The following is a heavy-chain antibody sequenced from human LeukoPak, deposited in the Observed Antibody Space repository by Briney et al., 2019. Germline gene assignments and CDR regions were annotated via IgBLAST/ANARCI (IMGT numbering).Heavy chain of an antibody. V-gene: IGHV3-30*18. CDR2: ISYDGSNK. J-gene: IGHJ4*02. CDR1: GFTFSSYG. CDR3: AKDRGFY. Sequence: PGGSLRLSCAASGFTFSSYGMHWVRQAPGKGLEWVAVISYDGSNKYYADSVKGRFTISRDNSKNTLYLQMNSLGAEDTAVYYCAKDRGFYWGQGTLVTVSS.